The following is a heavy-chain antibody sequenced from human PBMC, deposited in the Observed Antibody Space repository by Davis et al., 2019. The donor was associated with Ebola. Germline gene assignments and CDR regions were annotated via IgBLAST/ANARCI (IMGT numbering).Heavy chain of an antibody. CDR2: INPNSGGT. D-gene: IGHD2-2*01. CDR3: ARDPGYCSSTSCYGYGMDV. V-gene: IGHV1-2*04. Sequence: ASVKVSCKASGYTFTGYYMHWVRQAPGQGLEWMGWINPNSGGTNYAQKFQGWVTMTRDTSISPAYMELSRLRSDDTAVYYCARDPGYCSSTSCYGYGMDVWGQGTTVTVSS. CDR1: GYTFTGYY. J-gene: IGHJ6*02.